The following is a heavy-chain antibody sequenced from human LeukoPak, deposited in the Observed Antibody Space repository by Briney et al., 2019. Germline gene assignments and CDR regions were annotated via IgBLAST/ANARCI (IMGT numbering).Heavy chain of an antibody. CDR3: AKGGYSSSWFVGY. D-gene: IGHD6-13*01. CDR1: GFTFSSYS. CDR2: INSDGSST. Sequence: GGSLRLSCAASGFTFSSYSMNWVRQAPGKGLEWVSRINSDGSSTSYADSVKGRFTISRDNAKNTLYLQMNSLRAEDTAVYYCAKGGYSSSWFVGYWGQGTLVTVSS. V-gene: IGHV3-74*01. J-gene: IGHJ4*02.